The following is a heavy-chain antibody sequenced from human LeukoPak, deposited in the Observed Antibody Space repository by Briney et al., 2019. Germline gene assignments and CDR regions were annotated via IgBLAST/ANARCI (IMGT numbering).Heavy chain of an antibody. J-gene: IGHJ4*02. CDR2: IYYSGST. CDR1: GGSISSSSYY. V-gene: IGHV4-39*01. D-gene: IGHD3-22*01. CDR3: ARASQTYYYDSSGYPSYYFDY. Sequence: SETLSLTCTVSGGSISSSSYYWGWIRQPPGKGLEWIGSIYYSGSTYYNPSLRSRVTISVDTSKNQFSLKLSSVTAADTAVYYCARASQTYYYDSSGYPSYYFDYWGQGTLVTVSS.